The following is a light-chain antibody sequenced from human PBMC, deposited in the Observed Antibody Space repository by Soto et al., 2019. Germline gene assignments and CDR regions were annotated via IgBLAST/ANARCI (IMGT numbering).Light chain of an antibody. Sequence: EIVLTQSPGTLSLSLGERATLSCRASQSVSSNYLAWYQQKPGQAPRLLIYATSSRATGIPDRFSGSGSGTYFTLTISRLEPEDFAVYYCQQYGNSPRYSFGQGTKLEIK. CDR2: ATS. J-gene: IGKJ2*03. CDR3: QQYGNSPRYS. CDR1: QSVSSNY. V-gene: IGKV3-20*01.